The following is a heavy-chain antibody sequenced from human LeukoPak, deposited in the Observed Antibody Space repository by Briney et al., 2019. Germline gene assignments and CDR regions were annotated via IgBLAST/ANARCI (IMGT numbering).Heavy chain of an antibody. CDR2: IFPSGGEI. D-gene: IGHD1-26*01. CDR1: GFTFSTFA. Sequence: GGSLRLSCAASGFTFSTFAMIWVRQPPGKGLEWVSSIFPSGGEIHYADSVRGRFTISRDNSKSTLSLQMNSLRAEDTAVYYCAKDSVGAHDYWGQGTLVTVSS. V-gene: IGHV3-23*01. J-gene: IGHJ4*02. CDR3: AKDSVGAHDY.